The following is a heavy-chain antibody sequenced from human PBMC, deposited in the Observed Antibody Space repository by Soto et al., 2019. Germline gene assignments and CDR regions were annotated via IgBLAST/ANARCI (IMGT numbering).Heavy chain of an antibody. CDR3: ARFSEKFAFDY. Sequence: GGSLRLSCAASGFTFSNFGMHWVRQAPGKGLEWVTVIWFDGSNEFYADSVRGRFTISRDISKNTLYLQIHSLRAEDTAMYYCARFSEKFAFDYWGQGTRVTVSS. CDR1: GFTFSNFG. J-gene: IGHJ4*02. V-gene: IGHV3-33*01. CDR2: IWFDGSNE.